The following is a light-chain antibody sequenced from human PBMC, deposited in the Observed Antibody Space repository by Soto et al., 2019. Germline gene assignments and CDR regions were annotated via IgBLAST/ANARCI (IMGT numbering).Light chain of an antibody. CDR2: EVS. CDR3: SSKRSSSTLGV. CDR1: SSDVGGYNC. Sequence: QSALTQPASVSGSPGQSITISCTGTSSDVGGYNCVSWYQQHPGKATKLVIYEVSNRPSGVSNRFSGSKSGNTASLTISGLQAEVEAEYYCSSKRSSSTLGVFGGGTKLTVL. J-gene: IGLJ3*02. V-gene: IGLV2-14*01.